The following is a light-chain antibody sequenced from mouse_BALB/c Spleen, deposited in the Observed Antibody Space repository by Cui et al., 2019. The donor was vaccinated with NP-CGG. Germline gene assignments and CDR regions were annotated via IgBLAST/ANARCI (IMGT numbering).Light chain of an antibody. J-gene: IGLJ1*01. V-gene: IGLV1*01. CDR1: TGAVTTSNY. Sequence: QAVLTQESALTTSPGETVTLTCRSNTGAVTTSNYANWVQEKPDHLFTGLIGGTINRAPGVPTRFSGSLIGDKAALTITGAQTEDEAIYFCALWYSNHWVFGGGTKLTVL. CDR3: ALWYSNHWV. CDR2: GTI.